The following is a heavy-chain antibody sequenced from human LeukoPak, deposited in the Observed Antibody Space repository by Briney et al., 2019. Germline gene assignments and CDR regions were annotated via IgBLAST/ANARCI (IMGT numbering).Heavy chain of an antibody. CDR1: GSTFISYS. Sequence: GGSLRLSCAASGSTFISYSMNWVRQAPGKGLEWVSSISSSTNYIYYGDSVKGRFTISRDNAKNSLYLQMNSLRAEDTAVYYCARDVHGDHGMDYWGQGTLVTVSS. D-gene: IGHD4-17*01. CDR3: ARDVHGDHGMDY. CDR2: ISSSTNYI. J-gene: IGHJ4*02. V-gene: IGHV3-21*01.